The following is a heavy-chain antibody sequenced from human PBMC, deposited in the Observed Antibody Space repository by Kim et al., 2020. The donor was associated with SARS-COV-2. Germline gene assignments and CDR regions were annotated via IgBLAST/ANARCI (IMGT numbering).Heavy chain of an antibody. Sequence: GGSLRLSCVASGFTFSNYGMHWVRQAPGKGLEWVGSVSYEGRNTFYAGSVEGRFTISRDNSKNTLYLHMNSLRLEDTALSYCVKEAAFHAIVVEYYFD. V-gene: IGHV3-30*18. D-gene: IGHD3-22*01. CDR3: VKEAAFHAIVVEYYFD. CDR2: VSYEGRNT. J-gene: IGHJ4*01. CDR1: GFTFSNYG.